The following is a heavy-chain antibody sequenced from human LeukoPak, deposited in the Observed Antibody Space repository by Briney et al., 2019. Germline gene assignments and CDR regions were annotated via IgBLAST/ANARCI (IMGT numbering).Heavy chain of an antibody. J-gene: IGHJ4*02. CDR2: IYYSGST. D-gene: IGHD3-10*01. V-gene: IGHV4-39*01. CDR1: DGSMSSSNYY. CDR3: ARKPIFYDSGRHWYYFDY. Sequence: SETLSLTCTVSDGSMSSSNYYWGWIRQPPGKGLEWIASIYYSGSTYYNPSLKSRVTISVDTSKNQFSLELSSVTAADTAVYYCARKPIFYDSGRHWYYFDYWGQGTLVTASS.